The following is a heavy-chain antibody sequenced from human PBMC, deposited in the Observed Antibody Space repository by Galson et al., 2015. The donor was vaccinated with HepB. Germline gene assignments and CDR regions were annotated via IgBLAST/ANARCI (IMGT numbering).Heavy chain of an antibody. CDR3: ARAPSSGSYHSDWFDP. D-gene: IGHD1-26*01. V-gene: IGHV3-74*01. CDR1: GFTFSRYW. Sequence: SLRLSCAASGFTFSRYWMHWVRQAPGKGLVWVSRISSDGTTTNYADSVKGRFTISRDNAKNTLYVQMNSLRAEDTAVYYCARAPSSGSYHSDWFDPWGQGTLVTVSS. J-gene: IGHJ5*02. CDR2: ISSDGTTT.